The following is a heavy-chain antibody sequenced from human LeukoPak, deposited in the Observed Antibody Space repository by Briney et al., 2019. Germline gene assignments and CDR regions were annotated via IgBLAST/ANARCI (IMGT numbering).Heavy chain of an antibody. V-gene: IGHV3-30*02. CDR3: AKGITIFGVVILPGVDY. CDR1: GFTFSSYG. J-gene: IGHJ4*02. CDR2: IRYDGSNK. D-gene: IGHD3-3*01. Sequence: GGSLRLSCAASGFTFSSYGMHWVRQAPGKGLEWVAFIRYDGSNKYYADSVKGRFTISRDNSKNTLYLQMNSLRAEDTAVYYCAKGITIFGVVILPGVDYWGQGTLVTVSS.